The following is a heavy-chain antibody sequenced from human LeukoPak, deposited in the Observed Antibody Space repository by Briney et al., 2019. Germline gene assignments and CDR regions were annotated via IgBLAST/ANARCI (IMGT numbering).Heavy chain of an antibody. Sequence: ASVKVSCKASGYTFTGYYMHWVRQAPGQGLEWMGWINPNSGGTNYAQKFQGWVTMTRDTSISTAYMELSRLRSDDTAVYYCARALGGSGSYSDYYYYGMDVWGQGTTVTVSS. CDR2: INPNSGGT. D-gene: IGHD3-10*01. J-gene: IGHJ6*02. V-gene: IGHV1-2*04. CDR3: ARALGGSGSYSDYYYYGMDV. CDR1: GYTFTGYY.